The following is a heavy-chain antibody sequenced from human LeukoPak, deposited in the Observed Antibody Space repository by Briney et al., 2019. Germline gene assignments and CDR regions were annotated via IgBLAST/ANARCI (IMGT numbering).Heavy chain of an antibody. D-gene: IGHD2-2*01. Sequence: GASVKVSCKASGYTFTSYYMHWVRQAPGQGLEWMGIINPSGGSTSYAQKFQVRVTMPRDTSTSTVYMELSSLRSEDTAVYYCAREVEGYCSSTSCSSNWFDPWGQGTLVTVSS. CDR1: GYTFTSYY. CDR3: AREVEGYCSSTSCSSNWFDP. CDR2: INPSGGST. V-gene: IGHV1-46*01. J-gene: IGHJ5*02.